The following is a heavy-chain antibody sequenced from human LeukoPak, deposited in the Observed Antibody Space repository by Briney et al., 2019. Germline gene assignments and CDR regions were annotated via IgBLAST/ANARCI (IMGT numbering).Heavy chain of an antibody. D-gene: IGHD4-17*01. Sequence: SETLSLTCTVSGGSFSSRNYYWAWLRQPPGKGLEWIVSIYYTGTTYYNPSLKSRVTISVDTSKNQFSLKLISVTAADTAVYYCARHLDYGDSAPFDYWGQGTLVTVSS. CDR1: GGSFSSRNYY. J-gene: IGHJ4*02. CDR2: IYYTGTT. V-gene: IGHV4-39*01. CDR3: ARHLDYGDSAPFDY.